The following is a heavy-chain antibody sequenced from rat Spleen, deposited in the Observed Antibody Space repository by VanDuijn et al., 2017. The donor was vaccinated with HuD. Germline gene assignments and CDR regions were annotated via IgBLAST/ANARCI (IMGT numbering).Heavy chain of an antibody. J-gene: IGHJ4*01. CDR1: GFSLTSYH. CDR3: ARSDYSSYMDA. Sequence: QVQLKESGPGLVKPSETLSLTCTVSGFSLTSYHVSWVRQPPGKGLEGMGVIWGDGSTAYNSALKSRLSISRDTSKSQVFLKMNSLQTEDTAMYFCARSDYSSYMDAWGQGASVTVSS. V-gene: IGHV2-32*01. D-gene: IGHD1-2*01. CDR2: IWGDGST.